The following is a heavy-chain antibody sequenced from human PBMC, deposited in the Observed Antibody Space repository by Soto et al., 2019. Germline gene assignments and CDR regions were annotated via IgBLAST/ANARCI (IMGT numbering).Heavy chain of an antibody. V-gene: IGHV4-34*01. CDR3: ARGGRRISSWYLGYFQH. D-gene: IGHD6-13*01. J-gene: IGHJ1*01. CDR1: GGSFSGYY. Sequence: QVQLQQWGAGLLKPSETLSLTCAVYGGSFSGYYWSWIRQPPGKGLEWIGEINHSGSTNYNPSLKSRVTISVDTSKNQFSLKLSSVTAADTAVYYCARGGRRISSWYLGYFQHWGQGTLVTVSS. CDR2: INHSGST.